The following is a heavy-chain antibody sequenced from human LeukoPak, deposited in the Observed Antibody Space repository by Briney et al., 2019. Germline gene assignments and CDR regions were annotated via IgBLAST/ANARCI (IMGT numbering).Heavy chain of an antibody. J-gene: IGHJ4*02. CDR2: VSSNGAKT. D-gene: IGHD4-17*01. CDR1: GFTFSSYA. CDR3: AKLAGDYLPDYFDY. V-gene: IGHV3-23*01. Sequence: PGGSLRLSCAASGFTFSSYAITWVRQAPGKGLEWVSAVSSNGAKTYYADSVKGRFTISRDNYKNMVFLQMNSLRAEDTAVYYCAKLAGDYLPDYFDYWGQGTLVTVSS.